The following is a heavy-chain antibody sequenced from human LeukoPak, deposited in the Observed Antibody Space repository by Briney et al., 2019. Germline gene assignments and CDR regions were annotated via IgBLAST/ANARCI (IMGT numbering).Heavy chain of an antibody. J-gene: IGHJ6*02. CDR3: AAHNYYYYGMDV. CDR2: INHSGST. CDR1: GGSFSGYY. V-gene: IGHV4-34*01. Sequence: SETLSLTCAVYGGSFSGYYWSWIRQPPGKGLEWIGEINHSGSTNYNPSLKSRVTISVDTSKNQFSLKPSSVTAADTAVYYCAAHNYYYYGMDVWGQGTTVTVSS.